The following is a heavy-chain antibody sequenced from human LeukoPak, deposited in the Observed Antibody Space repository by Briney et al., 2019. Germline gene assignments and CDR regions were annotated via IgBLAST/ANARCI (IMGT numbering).Heavy chain of an antibody. CDR1: GYTFSDFY. Sequence: ASVKVSCKASGYTFSDFYLHWVRQAPGQGFEWMGRINPNSGGTNYAQKFQGSVTMTSDTSISTVYMEMSSLRSDDAAVYYCARATTGRYFDFWGQGTLVAVSS. CDR3: ARATTGRYFDF. V-gene: IGHV1-2*06. J-gene: IGHJ4*02. D-gene: IGHD5-12*01. CDR2: INPNSGGT.